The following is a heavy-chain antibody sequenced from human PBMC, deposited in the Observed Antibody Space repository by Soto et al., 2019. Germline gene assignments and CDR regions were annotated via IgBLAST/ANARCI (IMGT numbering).Heavy chain of an antibody. V-gene: IGHV3-15*07. CDR3: TTDRFQSKSNGKVLLWFGELLRFPPDV. CDR1: GFTFSNAW. J-gene: IGHJ6*02. CDR2: IKSKTDGGTT. D-gene: IGHD3-10*01. Sequence: EVQLVESGGGLVKPGGSLRLSCAASGFTFSNAWMNWVRQAPGKGLEWVGRIKSKTDGGTTDYAAPVKGRFTISRDDSKNTLYLQMNSLKTEDTAVYYCTTDRFQSKSNGKVLLWFGELLRFPPDVWGQGTTVTVSS.